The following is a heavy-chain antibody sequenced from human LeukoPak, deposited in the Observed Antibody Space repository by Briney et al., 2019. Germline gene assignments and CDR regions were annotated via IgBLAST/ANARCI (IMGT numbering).Heavy chain of an antibody. CDR2: IYATGNT. CDR3: ARHSDSPNYPDTDSFDL. J-gene: IGHJ3*01. Sequence: GGSLRLSCAASGFSISNYYMFWARQAPGKGLEWVSVIYATGNTYYANSVKGRFTISRDNSENTLYLQMNSLRVGDTAEYYCARHSDSPNYPDTDSFDLWGQGTTVTVSS. CDR1: GFSISNYY. V-gene: IGHV3-53*01. D-gene: IGHD3-22*01.